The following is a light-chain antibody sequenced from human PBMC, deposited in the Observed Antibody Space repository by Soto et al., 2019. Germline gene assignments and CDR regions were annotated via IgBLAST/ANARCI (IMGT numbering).Light chain of an antibody. J-gene: IGKJ1*01. CDR1: QSVSSSY. CDR2: GAS. Sequence: EIVLTQSPGTLSLSPGERATLSCRASQSVSSSYLAWYQQKPGQAPRPLIYGASSRATGIPDRFSGSGSGTDFTLTISRLEPEDFEVYYCQQYGSSPWTFGQGTRWIS. CDR3: QQYGSSPWT. V-gene: IGKV3-20*01.